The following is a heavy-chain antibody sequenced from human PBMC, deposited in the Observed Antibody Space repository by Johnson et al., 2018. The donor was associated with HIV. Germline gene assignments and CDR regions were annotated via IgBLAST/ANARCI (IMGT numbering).Heavy chain of an antibody. CDR2: IYSGGSTM. D-gene: IGHD1-7*01. CDR1: GFTFDDYG. CDR3: ARRGNWNYLKSAFDI. J-gene: IGHJ3*02. Sequence: VQLVESGGGVVRPGGSLRLSCAASGFTFDDYGMSWVRQAPGKGLEWVSVIYSGGSTMYYADSVKGRFTISRDNAKNSLYLQMNSLRAEDTAVYHCARRGNWNYLKSAFDIWGQGTMVTVSS. V-gene: IGHV3-20*01.